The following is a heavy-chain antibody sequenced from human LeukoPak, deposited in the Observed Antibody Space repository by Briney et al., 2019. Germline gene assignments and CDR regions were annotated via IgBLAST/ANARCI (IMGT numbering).Heavy chain of an antibody. Sequence: GGSLRLSCAASGFTFSSYAMSWVRQAPGKGLEWVSAISGSGSSTYYADSVKGRFTISRDNSKNTLYLQMNSLRAEDTAVYYCAKDLSSGSLELFDYWGQGTLVTVSS. V-gene: IGHV3-23*01. CDR2: ISGSGSST. CDR1: GFTFSSYA. J-gene: IGHJ4*02. D-gene: IGHD1-26*01. CDR3: AKDLSSGSLELFDY.